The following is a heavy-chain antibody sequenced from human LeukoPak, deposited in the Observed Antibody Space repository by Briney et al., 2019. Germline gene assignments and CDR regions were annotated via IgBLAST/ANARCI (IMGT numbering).Heavy chain of an antibody. CDR2: IYYSGST. Sequence: SETLSLTCTVSGGSISSYYWGWIRQPPGKGLEWIGSIYYSGSTYYNPSLKSRVTISVDTSKNQFSLKLSSVTAADTAVYYCASARGFGELLPVWGQGTLVTVSS. CDR3: ASARGFGELLPV. V-gene: IGHV4-39*07. J-gene: IGHJ4*02. CDR1: GGSISSYY. D-gene: IGHD3-10*01.